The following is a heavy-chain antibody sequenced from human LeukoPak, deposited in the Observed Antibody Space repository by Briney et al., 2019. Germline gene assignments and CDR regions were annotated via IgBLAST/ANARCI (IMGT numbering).Heavy chain of an antibody. J-gene: IGHJ4*02. CDR3: ARDGGDYGSGSYYAY. D-gene: IGHD3-10*01. CDR1: GFTFSSYG. V-gene: IGHV3-7*01. CDR2: IKEDGSEK. Sequence: GGSLRLSCAASGFTFSSYGMHWVRQAPGKGLEWVANIKEDGSEKYYVDSVKGRFTISRDNAKKSLYLQMDSLRAEDTAVYYCARDGGDYGSGSYYAYWGQGTLVTVSS.